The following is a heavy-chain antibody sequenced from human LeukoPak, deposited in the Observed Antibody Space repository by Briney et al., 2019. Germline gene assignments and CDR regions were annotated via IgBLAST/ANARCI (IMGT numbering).Heavy chain of an antibody. CDR1: GFTFSDYA. J-gene: IGHJ4*02. D-gene: IGHD1-14*01. V-gene: IGHV3-23*01. Sequence: GGSLRLSCAASGFTFSDYAMTWVRQAPRKGLEWVSSISGSGSRTYYTESVKGRFTISRDNSKNTLYLQMNSLRADETAIYYCASRPRADIGPLDFWGQGTLVTVSS. CDR2: ISGSGSRT. CDR3: ASRPRADIGPLDF.